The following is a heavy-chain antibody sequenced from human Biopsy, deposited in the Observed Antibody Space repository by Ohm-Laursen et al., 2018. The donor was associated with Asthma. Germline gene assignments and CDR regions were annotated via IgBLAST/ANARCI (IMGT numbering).Heavy chain of an antibody. D-gene: IGHD3-10*01. Sequence: SETLSLTCTVSGGSVSTGSYYWSWIRQPPGKGLEWLGYIYYTGSDNYNPSLKSRVTISVDTSKNQFSLRLNSVTAADTAVYYCARGPNYHGSGRAPIGMDVWGQGTTVPVSS. CDR2: IYYTGSD. CDR3: ARGPNYHGSGRAPIGMDV. CDR1: GGSVSTGSYY. V-gene: IGHV4-61*01. J-gene: IGHJ6*02.